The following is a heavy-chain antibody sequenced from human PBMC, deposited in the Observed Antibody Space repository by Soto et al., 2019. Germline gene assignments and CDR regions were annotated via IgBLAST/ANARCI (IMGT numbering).Heavy chain of an antibody. V-gene: IGHV3-30*04. CDR3: ATSLGMATSYCYEAIVV. D-gene: IGHD2-2*01. CDR1: GFAFGSSS. Sequence: GESLRLSCAASGFAFGSSSVHWVRQAAGRGLEWEGVISDDGRNKNHGDSVQGPFITSTDNSKNTIYLQVNSLRAEDTALYDCATSLGMATSYCYEAIVVWGQGNTVTVSS. CDR2: ISDDGRNK. J-gene: IGHJ6*02.